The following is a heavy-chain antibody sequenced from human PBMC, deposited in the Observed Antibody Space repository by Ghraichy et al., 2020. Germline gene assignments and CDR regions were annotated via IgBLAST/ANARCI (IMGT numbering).Heavy chain of an antibody. Sequence: GGSLRRSCAASRFTFSNYAMSWVRQTPGKGLEWVSTISGSDSSSYYADPVKGRFTISRDNSKNTLYLQMNSLRAEDTAIYYCAKDVTRDDSGGWYGFYYYGMDVWGQGTTVTVSS. CDR3: AKDVTRDDSGGWYGFYYYGMDV. CDR2: ISGSDSSS. V-gene: IGHV3-23*01. CDR1: RFTFSNYA. D-gene: IGHD6-19*01. J-gene: IGHJ6*02.